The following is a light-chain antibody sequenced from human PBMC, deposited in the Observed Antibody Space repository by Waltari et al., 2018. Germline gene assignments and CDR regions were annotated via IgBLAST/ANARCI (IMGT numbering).Light chain of an antibody. J-gene: IGKJ1*01. CDR2: DAS. V-gene: IGKV3-11*01. CDR1: QSVSSQ. Sequence: DIVLTQSPATLSLCPGEGATLSCRASQSVSSQLVWYQQKRGQAPRLLIYDASNRATGIPARFSGSGSGTDFTLTISSLEPEDFAVYYCQQCNNSPPTFGQGTKVEIK. CDR3: QQCNNSPPT.